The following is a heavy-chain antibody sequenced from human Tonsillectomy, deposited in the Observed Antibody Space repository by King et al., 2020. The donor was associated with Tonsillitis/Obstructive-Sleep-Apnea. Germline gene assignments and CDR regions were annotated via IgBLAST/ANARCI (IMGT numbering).Heavy chain of an antibody. V-gene: IGHV3-7*03. J-gene: IGHJ6*02. CDR3: ARAGIPGAYYYSGMDV. Sequence: VQLVESGGGLVQPGGSLRLSCAASGFTFTSYWMSWVRQAPGKGLEWVANIKQDGSEKYYVDSVKGRFTISRDNAKSSLYLQMNSLRDKDTAVYYCARAGIPGAYYYSGMDVWGQGTTVTVSS. D-gene: IGHD3-10*01. CDR2: IKQDGSEK. CDR1: GFTFTSYW.